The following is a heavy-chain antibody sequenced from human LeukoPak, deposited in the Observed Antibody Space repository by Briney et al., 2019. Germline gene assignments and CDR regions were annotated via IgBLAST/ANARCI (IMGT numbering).Heavy chain of an antibody. J-gene: IGHJ1*01. CDR3: ARSGYYGTDFQH. V-gene: IGHV4-59*01. CDR1: GGSISSYY. Sequence: SETLSLTCTVSGGSISSYYWSWIRQPPGKGLEWIGYIYYSGSTNYNPSLKSRVTISVDTSKNQFSLKLSSVTAADTAVYYCARSGYYGTDFQHWGQGTLVPVSS. D-gene: IGHD3-22*01. CDR2: IYYSGST.